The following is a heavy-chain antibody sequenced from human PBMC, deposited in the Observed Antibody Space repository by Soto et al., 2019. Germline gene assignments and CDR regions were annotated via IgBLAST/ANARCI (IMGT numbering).Heavy chain of an antibody. J-gene: IGHJ6*02. CDR1: GYTFTNYY. V-gene: IGHV1-46*01. D-gene: IGHD5-18*01. CDR2: INPSGGGT. CDR3: ARDRDTAPLYEMDV. Sequence: ASVKVSCKASGYTFTNYYMHWVRQAPGQGLEWMGLINPSGGGTSYPQKFQGRITMTRDTSTSTVYMELSSLRSEDTAVYYCARDRDTAPLYEMDVWGPGTTVTVSS.